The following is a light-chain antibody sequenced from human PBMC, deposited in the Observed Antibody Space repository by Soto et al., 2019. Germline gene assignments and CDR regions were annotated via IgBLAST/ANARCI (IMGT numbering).Light chain of an antibody. CDR1: TSDDGGYDV. Sequence: QSALTQPASVSGSPGQSITISCSGTTSDDGGYDVVSWYQQHPGKAPKLMIFEVNQRPSGVSDRFSGSKSGNTASLTISGLQAGDEADYYCCSFAGSSTVWVFGGGTKLTVL. V-gene: IGLV2-23*02. CDR3: CSFAGSSTVWV. J-gene: IGLJ3*02. CDR2: EVN.